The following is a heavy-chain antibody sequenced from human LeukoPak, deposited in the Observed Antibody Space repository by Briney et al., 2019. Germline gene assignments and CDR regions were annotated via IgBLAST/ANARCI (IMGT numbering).Heavy chain of an antibody. CDR1: GYTLTGYY. D-gene: IGHD5-12*01. J-gene: IGHJ4*02. Sequence: GASVKVSCKASGYTLTGYYLHWVRQAPGQGLAQMGWIYANSGGTKYAQKFQGRVTMTRDTPISTAYIELSSLTSEDTAVYCCARLAYDVSAYWGQGTLVTVST. CDR2: IYANSGGT. V-gene: IGHV1-2*02. CDR3: ARLAYDVSAY.